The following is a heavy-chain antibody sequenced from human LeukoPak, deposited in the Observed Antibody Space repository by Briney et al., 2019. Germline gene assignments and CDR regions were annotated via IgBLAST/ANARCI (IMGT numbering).Heavy chain of an antibody. Sequence: GGSLRLSCAASGCTFSSYAMHWVRQAPGKGLEWVAVISYDGSNKYYADSVKGRFTISRDNSKNTLYLQMNSLRAEDTAVYYCARLSGGRKYFDYWGQGTLVTVSS. D-gene: IGHD2-15*01. CDR3: ARLSGGRKYFDY. CDR1: GCTFSSYA. CDR2: ISYDGSNK. J-gene: IGHJ4*02. V-gene: IGHV3-30-3*01.